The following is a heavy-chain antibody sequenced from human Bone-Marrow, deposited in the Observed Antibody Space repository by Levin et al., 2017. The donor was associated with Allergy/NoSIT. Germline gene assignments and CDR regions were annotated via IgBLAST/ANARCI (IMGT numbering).Heavy chain of an antibody. V-gene: IGHV3-7*01. D-gene: IGHD6-13*01. CDR3: ARDCGSSSPWYKDV. J-gene: IGHJ6*02. CDR1: GFTFSSYW. CDR2: IKQDGSEK. Sequence: GGSLRLSCAASGFTFSSYWMSWVRQAPGKGLEWVANIKQDGSEKYYVDSVKGRFTISRDNAKNSLYLQMNSLRAEDTAVYYCARDCGSSSPWYKDVWGQGTTVTVSS.